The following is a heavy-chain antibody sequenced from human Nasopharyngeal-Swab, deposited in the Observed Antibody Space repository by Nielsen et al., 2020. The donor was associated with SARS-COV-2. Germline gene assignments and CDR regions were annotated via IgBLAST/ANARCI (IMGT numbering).Heavy chain of an antibody. V-gene: IGHV4-39*07. CDR3: ARLRVNNPLYTDI. Sequence: SETLSLTCTVSAGSISSSDYYWGWIRQPPGKGLECIGSIYYTGSTYYSPSLKSRVTISVDTSKNQFSLRLSSVTAADTAMYYCARLRVNNPLYTDIWGQGTIVTVSS. J-gene: IGHJ3*02. D-gene: IGHD1-14*01. CDR2: IYYTGST. CDR1: AGSISSSDYY.